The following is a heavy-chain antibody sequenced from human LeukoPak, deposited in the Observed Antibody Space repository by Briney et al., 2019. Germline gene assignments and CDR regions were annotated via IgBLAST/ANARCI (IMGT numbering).Heavy chain of an antibody. D-gene: IGHD3-9*01. J-gene: IGHJ4*02. CDR3: AREENILTGYYPPNFGY. CDR2: IYTSGST. Sequence: PSETLSLACTVSGGSISSYYWSWIRQPAGKGLEWIGRIYTSGSTNYNPSLKSRVTMSVDTSKNQFSLKLSSVTAADTAVYYCAREENILTGYYPPNFGYWGQGTLVTVSS. V-gene: IGHV4-4*07. CDR1: GGSISSYY.